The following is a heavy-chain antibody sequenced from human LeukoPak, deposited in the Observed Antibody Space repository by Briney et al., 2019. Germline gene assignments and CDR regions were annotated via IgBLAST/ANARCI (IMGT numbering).Heavy chain of an antibody. CDR3: ARVRVGSGGLDL. CDR1: GFTFRAYD. D-gene: IGHD2-8*02. V-gene: IGHV3-13*01. CDR2: IGTAGNT. Sequence: GGSLRLSCAASGFTFRAYDMQWVRQPIGAGLQWVSAIGTAGNTFYADSVKGRFTISRDNVKNSLYLQMNALRVMDTALYYCARVRVGSGGLDLWGQGTLVTVSS. J-gene: IGHJ3*01.